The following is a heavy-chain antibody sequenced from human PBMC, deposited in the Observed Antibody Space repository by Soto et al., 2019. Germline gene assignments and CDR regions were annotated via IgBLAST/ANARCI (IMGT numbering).Heavy chain of an antibody. CDR3: ARAPLESHLAPLDY. CDR1: GFTFSSYE. CDR2: ISSSGSTI. V-gene: IGHV3-48*03. Sequence: QPGGSLRLSCAASGFTFSSYEMNWVRQAPGKGLEWVSYISSSGSTIYYADSVKGGFTISRDNAKNSLYLQMNSLRAEDTAVYYCARAPLESHLAPLDYWGQGTLVTVSS. J-gene: IGHJ4*02.